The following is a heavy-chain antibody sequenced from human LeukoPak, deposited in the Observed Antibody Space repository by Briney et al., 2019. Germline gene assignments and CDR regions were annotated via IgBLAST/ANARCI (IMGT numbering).Heavy chain of an antibody. Sequence: GGSLRLSCAASGFTVSSNYMSWVRQAPGKGLEWVSVIYSGGSTYYADSVKGRFTISRDNSKNTLYLQMNSLRAEDTAVYYCARDMVAYYDKSGYWGQGTLVTVSS. D-gene: IGHD3-22*01. CDR1: GFTVSSNY. J-gene: IGHJ4*02. V-gene: IGHV3-66*01. CDR3: ARDMVAYYDKSGY. CDR2: IYSGGST.